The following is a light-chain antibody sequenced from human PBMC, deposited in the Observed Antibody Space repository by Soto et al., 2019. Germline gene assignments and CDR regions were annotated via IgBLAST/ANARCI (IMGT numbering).Light chain of an antibody. Sequence: EIVMTQSPGTLSVSPGERATLSCRASQSISSNLAWYQQKPGLAPRLLFYGASARATGIPARFSGSGSGTEFTLIISSLQSEDFAVYYCQQYNAWPWTFGQGTKVEIK. CDR2: GAS. J-gene: IGKJ1*01. CDR3: QQYNAWPWT. V-gene: IGKV3-15*01. CDR1: QSISSN.